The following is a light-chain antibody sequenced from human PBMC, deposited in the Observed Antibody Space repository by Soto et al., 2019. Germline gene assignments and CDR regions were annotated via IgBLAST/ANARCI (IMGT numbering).Light chain of an antibody. Sequence: QSALTQPPSASGTPGQRVTISCSGSSSNIGSSAVNWYQQLPGTAPKLLIYYSNQRPSGVPDRFSGSKSGTSASLAISGLQSEDEAVYSCAAWDDSLNGVVFGGGTKLTVL. CDR3: AAWDDSLNGVV. V-gene: IGLV1-44*01. CDR2: YSN. CDR1: SSNIGSSA. J-gene: IGLJ2*01.